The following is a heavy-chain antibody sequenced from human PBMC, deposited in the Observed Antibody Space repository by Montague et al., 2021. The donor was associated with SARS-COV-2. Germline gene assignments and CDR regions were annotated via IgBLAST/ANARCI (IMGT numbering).Heavy chain of an antibody. Sequence: SETLSLPCPVSGGSISSYYWSWIRQPPGKGLEWIGYIYYSGSTNYNPSLKSRVTISVDTSKNQFSLKLSSVTAADTAVYYCARDLGDYWGQGTLVTVSS. CDR2: IYYSGST. J-gene: IGHJ4*02. V-gene: IGHV4-59*13. CDR3: ARDLGDY. CDR1: GGSISSYY.